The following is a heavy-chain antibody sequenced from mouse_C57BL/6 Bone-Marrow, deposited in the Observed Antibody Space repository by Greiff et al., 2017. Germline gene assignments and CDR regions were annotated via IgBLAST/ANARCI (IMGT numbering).Heavy chain of an antibody. V-gene: IGHV7-3*01. Sequence: EVKLMESGGGLVQPGGSLSLSCAASGFTFTDYYMSWVRQPPGKALEWLGFIRNKANGYTTEYSASVKGRFTISSDNSQSILYLQMNALRAEDSATYYCARFDYYGSSYGYWYFDVWGTGTTVTVSS. CDR2: IRNKANGYTT. J-gene: IGHJ1*03. CDR3: ARFDYYGSSYGYWYFDV. CDR1: GFTFTDYY. D-gene: IGHD1-1*01.